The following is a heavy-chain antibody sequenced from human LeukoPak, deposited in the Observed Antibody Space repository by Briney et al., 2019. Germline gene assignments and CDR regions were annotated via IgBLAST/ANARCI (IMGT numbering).Heavy chain of an antibody. CDR2: ISGRGDST. D-gene: IGHD2-2*01. CDR3: AKGGSRGLRGAFDI. Sequence: GGSLRRSCAASVFTFNNYAVSWVRQAPGKGLEWVSSISGRGDSTYYADSVKGRFTISRDNSKNSVFLQMNNLRAEDTAVYYCAKGGSRGLRGAFDIWGQGTMVTVPS. V-gene: IGHV3-23*01. CDR1: VFTFNNYA. J-gene: IGHJ3*02.